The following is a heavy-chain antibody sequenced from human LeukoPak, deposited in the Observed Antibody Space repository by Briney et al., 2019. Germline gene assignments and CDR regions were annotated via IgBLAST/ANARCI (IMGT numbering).Heavy chain of an antibody. Sequence: PGGSLRLSCAASGFTFSNSGMHWVRQAPGKGLEGVAVISYDGSSKYYADFVKGRFTISRDNSENTLYLQMNSLRAEDTAVYYCAKPREHLGMYYFDYWGQGTLVTVSS. D-gene: IGHD1-26*01. V-gene: IGHV3-30*18. CDR2: ISYDGSSK. CDR3: AKPREHLGMYYFDY. CDR1: GFTFSNSG. J-gene: IGHJ4*02.